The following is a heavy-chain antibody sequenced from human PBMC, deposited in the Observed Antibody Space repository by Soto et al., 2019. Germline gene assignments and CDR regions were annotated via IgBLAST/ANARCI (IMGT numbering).Heavy chain of an antibody. V-gene: IGHV4-30-4*01. J-gene: IGHJ3*02. CDR2: IYYSGST. CDR1: GGSISSGDYY. D-gene: IGHD3-22*01. CDR3: ARAAYYDSSGYYQGNDAFDI. Sequence: PSETLSLTCTVSGGSISSGDYYWSWIRQPPGKGLEWIGYIYYSGSTYYNPSLKSRVTISVDTSKNQFSLKLSSVTAADTAVYYCARAAYYDSSGYYQGNDAFDIWGQGTMVTVSS.